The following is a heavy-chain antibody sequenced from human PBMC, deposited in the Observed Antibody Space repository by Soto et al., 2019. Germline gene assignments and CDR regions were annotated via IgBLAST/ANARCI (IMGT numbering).Heavy chain of an antibody. V-gene: IGHV1-69*13. Sequence: SVKVSCKASGGGNLRDYRTTWVRRAPGQGLEWMGGIIPKLGSANYAQNFQGRVTVTADESTNTVYMELRSLRSEDTAVYYCARIITYYDFWSGYGTAFDIWGQGTMVTVSS. D-gene: IGHD3-3*01. CDR3: ARIITYYDFWSGYGTAFDI. CDR1: GGGNLRDYR. J-gene: IGHJ3*02. CDR2: IIPKLGSA.